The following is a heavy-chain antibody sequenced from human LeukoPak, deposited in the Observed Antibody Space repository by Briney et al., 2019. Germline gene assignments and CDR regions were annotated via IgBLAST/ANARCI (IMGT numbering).Heavy chain of an antibody. CDR3: VRGGASGYYYGMDV. V-gene: IGHV3-48*04. CDR2: ISTSSSTI. CDR1: GFTFSTYS. J-gene: IGHJ6*02. Sequence: PGGSLRLSCAASGFTFSTYSMNWVRQAPGKGLEWVSYISTSSSTIYYADSVKGRFTISRDSAKNSLYLQMNSLRAEDTAVYYCVRGGASGYYYGMDVWGQGTTVTVSS. D-gene: IGHD1-26*01.